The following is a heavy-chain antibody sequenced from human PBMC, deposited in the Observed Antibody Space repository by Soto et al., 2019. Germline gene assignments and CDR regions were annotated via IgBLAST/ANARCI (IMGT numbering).Heavy chain of an antibody. CDR3: AKEGRYTKLESDAFDI. D-gene: IGHD1-20*01. CDR1: GFTFSSYG. V-gene: IGHV3-30*18. Sequence: GGSLRLSCAASGFTFSSYGMHWVRQAPGKGLEWVAVISYDGSNKYYADSVKGRFTISRDNSKNTLYLQMNSLRAEDTAVYYCAKEGRYTKLESDAFDIWGQGTMVTVSS. J-gene: IGHJ3*02. CDR2: ISYDGSNK.